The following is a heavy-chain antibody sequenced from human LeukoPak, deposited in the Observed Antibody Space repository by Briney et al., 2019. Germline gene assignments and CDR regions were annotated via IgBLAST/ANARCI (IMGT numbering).Heavy chain of an antibody. CDR1: GGTFSSYA. Sequence: SVKVSCKASGGTFSSYAISWVRQAPGQGLEWMGGIIPIFGTANYAQKFQGRVTITTDESTSTAYMELSSLRSEDTAVYYCARVCTNGVCFFDAFDIWGQGTMVTVSS. J-gene: IGHJ3*02. D-gene: IGHD2-8*01. V-gene: IGHV1-69*05. CDR3: ARVCTNGVCFFDAFDI. CDR2: IIPIFGTA.